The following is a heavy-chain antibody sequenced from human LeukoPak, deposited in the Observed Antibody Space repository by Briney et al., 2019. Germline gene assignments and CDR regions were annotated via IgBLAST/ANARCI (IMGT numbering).Heavy chain of an antibody. J-gene: IGHJ4*02. V-gene: IGHV3-48*04. D-gene: IGHD1-26*01. Sequence: GGSLRLSCAASGFTFSSYSMNWVRQAPGKGLEWVSYISSSGSTIYYADSVKGRFTISRDNAKNSLYLQMNSLRAEDTAVYYCARHTHPYSGSRSVDYWGQGTLVTVSS. CDR2: ISSSGSTI. CDR1: GFTFSSYS. CDR3: ARHTHPYSGSRSVDY.